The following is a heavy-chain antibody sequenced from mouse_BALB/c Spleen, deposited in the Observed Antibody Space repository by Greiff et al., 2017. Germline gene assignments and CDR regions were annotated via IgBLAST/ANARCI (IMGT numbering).Heavy chain of an antibody. CDR1: GYSITSDYA. CDR3: ARRGSSYGYFDY. D-gene: IGHD1-1*01. J-gene: IGHJ2*01. CDR2: ISYSGST. V-gene: IGHV3-2*02. Sequence: DVQLQESGPGLVKPSQSLSLTCTVTGYSITSDYAWNWIRQFPGNKLEWMGYISYSGSTSYNPSLKSRISITRDTSKNQFFLQLNSVTTEDTATYYCARRGSSYGYFDYWGQGTTLTVSS.